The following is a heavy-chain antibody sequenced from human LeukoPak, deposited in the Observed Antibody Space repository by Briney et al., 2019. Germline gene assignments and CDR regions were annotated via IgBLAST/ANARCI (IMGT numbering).Heavy chain of an antibody. D-gene: IGHD6-6*01. CDR1: GGTFSSYA. V-gene: IGHV1-69*05. CDR3: ARDAEYSSSLNWFDP. Sequence: ASVKVSCKASGGTFSSYAISWVRQAPGQGPEWMGGIIPIFGTANYAQKFQGRVTITTDESTSTAYMELSSLRSEDTAVYYCARDAEYSSSLNWFDPWGQGTLVTVSS. J-gene: IGHJ5*02. CDR2: IIPIFGTA.